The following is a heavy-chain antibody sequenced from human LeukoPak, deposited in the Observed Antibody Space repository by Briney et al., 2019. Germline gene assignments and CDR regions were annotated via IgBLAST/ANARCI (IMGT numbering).Heavy chain of an antibody. CDR2: INPNSGGT. J-gene: IGHJ5*02. Sequence: GASVKVSCKASGYTFTGYYMHWVRQAPGQGLVWMGWINPNSGGTNYAQKFQGRVTMTRDTSISTAYMELSRLRSDDTAVYYCVRPPMVRGVLVPWGQGTLVTVSS. D-gene: IGHD3-10*01. V-gene: IGHV1-2*02. CDR3: VRPPMVRGVLVP. CDR1: GYTFTGYY.